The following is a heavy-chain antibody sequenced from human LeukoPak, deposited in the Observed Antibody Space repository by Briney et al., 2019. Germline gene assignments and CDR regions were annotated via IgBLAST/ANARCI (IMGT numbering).Heavy chain of an antibody. D-gene: IGHD2-2*01. CDR2: IDWDDGT. CDR3: ARIGRKYCSSSSCDAFDY. CDR1: GFSLSTSGVC. Sequence: SGPTLVNPTQTLTLTCTFSGFSLSTSGVCVSWIRQPPGKALEWLALIDWDDGTYYSASLKTRLTISKDTSKNQVVLTMTNMDPVDTATYYCARIGRKYCSSSSCDAFDYWGQGTLVTVSS. J-gene: IGHJ4*02. V-gene: IGHV2-70*01.